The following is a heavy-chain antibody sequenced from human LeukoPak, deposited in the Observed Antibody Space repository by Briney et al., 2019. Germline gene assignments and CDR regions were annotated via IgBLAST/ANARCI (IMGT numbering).Heavy chain of an antibody. V-gene: IGHV3-7*01. CDR3: ARDGQWLVVDAFDI. CDR2: IKQDGSEK. Sequence: GGSLRLSCAASGFTFSSYWMSWVRQAPGKGLEWVANIKQDGSEKYYVDSMKGRFTISRDNAKNSLYLQMNSLRAEDTAVYYCARDGQWLVVDAFDIWGQGTMVTVSS. CDR1: GFTFSSYW. J-gene: IGHJ3*02. D-gene: IGHD6-19*01.